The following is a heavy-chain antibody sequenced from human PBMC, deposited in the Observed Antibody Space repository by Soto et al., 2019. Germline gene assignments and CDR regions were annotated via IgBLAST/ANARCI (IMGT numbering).Heavy chain of an antibody. CDR2: IYTSGST. CDR3: ARDSDEYYYGSGSYYTHMVNWFDP. V-gene: IGHV4-4*07. J-gene: IGHJ5*02. Sequence: SETLSLTCTVSGGSISSYYWSWIRQPAGKGLEWIGRIYTSGSTNYNPSLKSRVTMSVDTSKNQFSLKLSSVTAADTAVYYCARDSDEYYYGSGSYYTHMVNWFDPWGQGTLVTVSS. D-gene: IGHD3-10*01. CDR1: GGSISSYY.